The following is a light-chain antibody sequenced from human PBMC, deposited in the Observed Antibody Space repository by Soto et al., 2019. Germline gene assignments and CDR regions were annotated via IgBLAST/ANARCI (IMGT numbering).Light chain of an antibody. CDR3: QQYYISPPT. Sequence: DIVMTQSPDSLAVSLGERATINCQSSQSIFYNFNSQNYLAWYQQRPGQPPRLLIYWASIRESGVPDRFSGSGSGTDFTLTITILQPEDVAVYYCQQYYISPPTFGGGTKVEIK. CDR1: QSIFYNFNSQNY. J-gene: IGKJ4*01. CDR2: WAS. V-gene: IGKV4-1*01.